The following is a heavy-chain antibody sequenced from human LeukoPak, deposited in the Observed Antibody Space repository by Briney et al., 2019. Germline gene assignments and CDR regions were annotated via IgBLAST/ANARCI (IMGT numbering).Heavy chain of an antibody. CDR2: IYYSGST. CDR3: ARVGYDILTGSDY. Sequence: PSETLSLTCIVSGGSISSGTYYWGWIRQPPGKGLEWIGSIYYSGSTYYNPSLKSRVTISVDTSKNQFSLKLSSVTAADTAVYYCARVGYDILTGSDYWGQGTLVTVSS. CDR1: GGSISSGTYY. J-gene: IGHJ4*02. V-gene: IGHV4-39*01. D-gene: IGHD3-9*01.